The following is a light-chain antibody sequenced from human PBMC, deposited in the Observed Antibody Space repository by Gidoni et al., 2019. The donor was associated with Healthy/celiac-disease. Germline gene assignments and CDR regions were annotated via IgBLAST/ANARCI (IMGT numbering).Light chain of an antibody. CDR3: QQYNSYSIT. V-gene: IGKV1-5*03. J-gene: IGKJ5*01. Sequence: DIQLTQSPSTLSASVGDRVTITCRASQRISSWLAWYQQKPGKAPKLLIYKASSLESGFPSRFSGSGSGTEFTLTISSLQPDDFATYYCQQYNSYSITFGQGTRLEIK. CDR2: KAS. CDR1: QRISSW.